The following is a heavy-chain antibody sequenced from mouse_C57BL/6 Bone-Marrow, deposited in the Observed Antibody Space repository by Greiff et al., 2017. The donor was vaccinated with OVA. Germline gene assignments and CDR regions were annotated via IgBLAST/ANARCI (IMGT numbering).Heavy chain of an antibody. CDR1: GFNIKDDY. D-gene: IGHD2-1*01. Sequence: VQLQQSGAELVRPGASVKLSCTASGFNIKDDYMHWVKQRPEQGLEWIGWIDPENGDTEYASKFKGKATITADTSSNTAYLQLSSLTSADTAVYYCTSYGNFDYWGKGTTLTVSS. CDR2: IDPENGDT. V-gene: IGHV14-4*01. CDR3: TSYGNFDY. J-gene: IGHJ2*01.